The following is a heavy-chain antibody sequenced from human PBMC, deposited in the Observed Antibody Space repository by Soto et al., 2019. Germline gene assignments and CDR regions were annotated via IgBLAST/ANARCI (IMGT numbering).Heavy chain of an antibody. J-gene: IGHJ6*02. CDR3: ARDREVTTPYYYVMDV. V-gene: IGHV4-59*11. CDR2: IYYSGSA. D-gene: IGHD4-17*01. CDR1: GGSTSGHY. Sequence: SETLSLTCSVPGGSTSGHYWSWIRQPPGKGLEWVGYIYYSGSANYNPSLKSRVTISVDTPKNQLSLKLSSVTAADAAVYYCARDREVTTPYYYVMDVWGQGTTVTVSS.